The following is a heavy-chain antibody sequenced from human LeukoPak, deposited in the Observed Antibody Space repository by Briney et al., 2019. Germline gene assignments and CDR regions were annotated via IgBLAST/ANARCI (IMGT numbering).Heavy chain of an antibody. CDR1: GGSITGYF. V-gene: IGHV4-4*08. Sequence: PSETLSLTCTVSGGSITGYFWSWIRQPPGKGLEWIGYIYSSGNTKNNPSLKSRVTMSVDTSKNQFSLKLSSVTAADTAVYYCAREGTDYWGQGILVTVSS. J-gene: IGHJ4*02. CDR2: IYSSGNT. D-gene: IGHD3-10*01. CDR3: AREGTDY.